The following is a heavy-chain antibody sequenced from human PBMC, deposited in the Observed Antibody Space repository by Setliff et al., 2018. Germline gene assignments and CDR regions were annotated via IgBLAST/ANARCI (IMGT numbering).Heavy chain of an antibody. CDR2: IIPKSGGT. D-gene: IGHD3-10*01. CDR3: ARGTDYHGSGSYWAKDV. V-gene: IGHV1-2*02. J-gene: IGHJ6*04. Sequence: ASVKVSCKASGGTFSNYDISWVRQAPGQGLEWMGGIIPKSGGTNYGQKFQGRVTMTRDTSITTVYMDLSRLKSDDTAVYYCARGTDYHGSGSYWAKDVWGKGTTVTVSS. CDR1: GGTFSNYD.